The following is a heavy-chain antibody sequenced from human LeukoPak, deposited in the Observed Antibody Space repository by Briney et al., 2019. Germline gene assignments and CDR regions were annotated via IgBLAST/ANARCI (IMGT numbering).Heavy chain of an antibody. D-gene: IGHD6-13*01. Sequence: GGSLRLSCAASGFTFSSYSMIWVRQAPGKGLEWVSSISGNSHYIYYADSVKGRFTISRDNAKNSLSLQMNGLRAEDTAVYFCTSSYSSSWYDYWGQGTLVTVSS. CDR2: ISGNSHYI. CDR1: GFTFSSYS. V-gene: IGHV3-21*01. CDR3: TSSYSSSWYDY. J-gene: IGHJ4*02.